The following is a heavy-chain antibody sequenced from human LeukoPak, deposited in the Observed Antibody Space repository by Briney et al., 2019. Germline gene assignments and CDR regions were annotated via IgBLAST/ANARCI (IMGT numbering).Heavy chain of an antibody. CDR2: ISSNGRST. CDR3: ARGLTPYY. J-gene: IGHJ4*02. Sequence: RRAXGKGLVFVSAISSNGRSTYYAASVKARFTISRDNSKNTLYLQMGSLRAEDMAVYYCARGLTPYYWGQGTLVTVSS. V-gene: IGHV3-64*02.